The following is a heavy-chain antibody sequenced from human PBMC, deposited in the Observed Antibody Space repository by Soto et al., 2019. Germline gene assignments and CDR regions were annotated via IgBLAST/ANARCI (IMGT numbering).Heavy chain of an antibody. CDR3: VRDLGVCSGGICYSVYDY. CDR2: INDDGSEK. J-gene: IGHJ4*02. V-gene: IGHV3-7*01. Sequence: EVQLVESGGGLVQPGGSQRLSCAASGFSFSNYYMTWVRQAPGKGLEWVANINDDGSEKNYGDSVKGRFTISRDNGKNFLDLQMNTLRAEDTAVYYCVRDLGVCSGGICYSVYDYWGQGTLVTVSS. D-gene: IGHD2-15*01. CDR1: GFSFSNYY.